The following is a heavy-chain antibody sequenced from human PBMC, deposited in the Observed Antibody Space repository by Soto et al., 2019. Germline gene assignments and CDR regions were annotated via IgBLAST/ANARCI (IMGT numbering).Heavy chain of an antibody. CDR1: GGSISSYY. Sequence: QVQLQESGPGLVKPSETLSLTCTVSGGSISSYYWSWIRQPPGKGLEWIGYIYYSGSTNYNPSLKSRVTISVDTSKNQFSLKLSSVTAADTAVYYCARGWFGEFFYYDYYMDVWCKGTTVTVSS. CDR3: ARGWFGEFFYYDYYMDV. J-gene: IGHJ6*03. V-gene: IGHV4-59*08. CDR2: IYYSGST. D-gene: IGHD3-10*01.